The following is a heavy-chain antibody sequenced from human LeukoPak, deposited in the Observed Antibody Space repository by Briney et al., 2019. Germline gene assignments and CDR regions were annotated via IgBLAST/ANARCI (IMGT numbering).Heavy chain of an antibody. J-gene: IGHJ4*02. CDR3: ARLGGPTPDW. CDR2: IYYSGST. Sequence: PSETLSLTCTVSGGSISSSSYYWGWIRQPPGKGLEWIGSIYYSGSTYYNPSLKNRVTISIDTSKNQFSLKLSSVTAADTAVYFCARLGGPTPDWWGQGALVTVSS. V-gene: IGHV4-39*01. D-gene: IGHD3-16*01. CDR1: GGSISSSSYY.